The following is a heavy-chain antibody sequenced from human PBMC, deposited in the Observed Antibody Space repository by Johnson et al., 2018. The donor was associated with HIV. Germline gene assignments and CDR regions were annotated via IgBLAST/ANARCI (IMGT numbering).Heavy chain of an antibody. CDR3: ARATAQRLDAFDI. D-gene: IGHD6-25*01. CDR1: GFTFNSYA. J-gene: IGHJ3*02. Sequence: QVQLVESGGGLVQPGGSLRLSCAASGFTFNSYAMHWVCQAPGKGLEWVAVISYDGSNQYYADSVKGRFTISRDNSKNTLYLQMNSLRAEDTAVYYCARATAQRLDAFDIWGQGTMVTVSS. V-gene: IGHV3-30-3*01. CDR2: ISYDGSNQ.